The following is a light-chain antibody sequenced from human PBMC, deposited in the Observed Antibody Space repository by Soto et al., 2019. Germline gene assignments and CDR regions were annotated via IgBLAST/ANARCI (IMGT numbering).Light chain of an antibody. CDR3: STKYG. CDR1: SIDIAPYNY. J-gene: IGLJ1*01. V-gene: IGLV2-14*01. CDR2: ERS. Sequence: QSVLTQPGSVCESPGQSLNISCTGTSIDIAPYNYVSWYQQHPGNAPKLIIYERSYRPSGISHRFSRSKSGNTASLTISGLQAEDEADYTSSTKYGFGTGTKVTVL.